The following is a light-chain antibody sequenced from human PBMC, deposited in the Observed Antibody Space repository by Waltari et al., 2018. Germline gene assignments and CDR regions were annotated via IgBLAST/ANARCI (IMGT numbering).Light chain of an antibody. CDR3: EQYDGSVLT. J-gene: IGKJ4*01. Sequence: IVLTQSPDTLSLSPGERATLSCRASQAIGHNFLVWYQQKPGQAPRLLIHGASRRATGVPDRFSCSGSGTDFALTISRLEVEDFAVYYCEQYDGSVLTFGGGTKLGIK. CDR2: GAS. CDR1: QAIGHNF. V-gene: IGKV3-20*01.